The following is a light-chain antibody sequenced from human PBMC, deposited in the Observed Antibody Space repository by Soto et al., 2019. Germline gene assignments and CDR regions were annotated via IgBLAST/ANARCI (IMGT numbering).Light chain of an antibody. J-gene: IGLJ1*01. CDR1: SSDVGAYNS. CDR3: SSYTTSVTHV. CDR2: DVS. V-gene: IGLV2-14*01. Sequence: QSGLNQPASVSGSPGQSITISCTRTSSDVGAYNSVSWYQQHPGKAPKLIIYDVSTRPSGISDRFSGSKSGNTASLTISGLQAEDESDYYCSSYTTSVTHVFGTGTKVTVL.